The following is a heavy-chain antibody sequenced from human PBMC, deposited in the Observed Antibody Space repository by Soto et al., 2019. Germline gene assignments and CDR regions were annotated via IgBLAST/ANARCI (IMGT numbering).Heavy chain of an antibody. V-gene: IGHV3-30*18. CDR1: GFTFSSYG. Sequence: QVQLVESGGGVVQPGRSLRLSCAASGFTFSSYGMHWVRQAPGKGLEWVAVISYDGSNKYYADSVKGRFTISRDNSKNALYLQMSGLSAEDTPVYYCAKPKHSRGGSSWNRAFDYWGQGTLVTISS. CDR2: ISYDGSNK. J-gene: IGHJ4*02. D-gene: IGHD6-13*01. CDR3: AKPKHSRGGSSWNRAFDY.